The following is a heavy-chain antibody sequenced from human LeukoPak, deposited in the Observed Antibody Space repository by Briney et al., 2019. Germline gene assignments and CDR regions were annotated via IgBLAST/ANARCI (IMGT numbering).Heavy chain of an antibody. CDR1: GFTFSSYG. D-gene: IGHD5-18*01. V-gene: IGHV3-30*02. CDR3: TTDAAMVTWAVNY. Sequence: GGSLRLSCAASGFTFSSYGMHWVRQAPGKGLEWVAFIRYDGSNKYYADSVKGRFTISRDNAKNTLYLQMNSLKTEDTAVYYCTTDAAMVTWAVNYWGQGTLVTVSS. CDR2: IRYDGSNK. J-gene: IGHJ4*02.